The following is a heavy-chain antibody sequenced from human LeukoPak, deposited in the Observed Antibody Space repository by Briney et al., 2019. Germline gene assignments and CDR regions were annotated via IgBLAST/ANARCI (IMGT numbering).Heavy chain of an antibody. V-gene: IGHV4-30-4*08. Sequence: SQTLSLTCTVSGGSISSGDYYWSWIRQPPGKGLEWTGYIYYSGSTYYNPSLKSRVTISVDTSKNQFSLKLSSVTAADTAVYYCARGYDFWSGYYSYYFDYWGQGTLVTVSS. D-gene: IGHD3-3*01. CDR2: IYYSGST. CDR3: ARGYDFWSGYYSYYFDY. J-gene: IGHJ4*02. CDR1: GGSISSGDYY.